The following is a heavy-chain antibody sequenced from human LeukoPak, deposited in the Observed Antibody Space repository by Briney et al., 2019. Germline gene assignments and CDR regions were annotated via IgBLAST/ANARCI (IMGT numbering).Heavy chain of an antibody. Sequence: SETLSLTCAVYGGSFSGYYWSWIRQPPGKGLEWIGEINHSGSTNYNPSLKSRVTISVDTSKNQFSLKLSSVTAADTAVYYCARENVLGTSFRYYMTSGAKGPRSPSP. J-gene: IGHJ6*03. CDR2: INHSGST. CDR1: GGSFSGYY. V-gene: IGHV4-34*01. D-gene: IGHD2-2*01. CDR3: ARENVLGTSFRYYMTS.